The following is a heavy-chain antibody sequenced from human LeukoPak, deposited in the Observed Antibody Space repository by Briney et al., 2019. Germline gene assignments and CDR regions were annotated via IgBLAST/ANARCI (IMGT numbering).Heavy chain of an antibody. CDR2: ISYDGRNDK. J-gene: IGHJ4*02. D-gene: IGHD1-26*01. Sequence: GGSLRLSCAASGFTFNSYAMHWVRQAPGKGLQWVAVISYDGRNDKYYADSVKGRFTISRDNSKNTLYVQMNSLRAEDTAVYYCARGGGSYPDYWGQGTLVTVAS. CDR1: GFTFNSYA. V-gene: IGHV3-30*04. CDR3: ARGGGSYPDY.